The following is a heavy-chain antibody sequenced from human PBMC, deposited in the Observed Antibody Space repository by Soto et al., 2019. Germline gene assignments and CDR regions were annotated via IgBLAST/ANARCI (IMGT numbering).Heavy chain of an antibody. V-gene: IGHV1-69*13. CDR3: ARDEPDCGGDCYSNYYYGMDV. D-gene: IGHD2-21*02. Sequence: SVKVSCKASGCTFSSYAISWVRQAPGQGLEWMGGIIPIFGTANYAQKFQGRVTITADESTSTAYMELSSLRSEDTAVYYCARDEPDCGGDCYSNYYYGMDVWGQGTTVTVSS. CDR1: GCTFSSYA. J-gene: IGHJ6*02. CDR2: IIPIFGTA.